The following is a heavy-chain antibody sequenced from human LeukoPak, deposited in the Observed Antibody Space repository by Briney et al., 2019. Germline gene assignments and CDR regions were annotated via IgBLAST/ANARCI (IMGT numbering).Heavy chain of an antibody. V-gene: IGHV1-18*01. CDR2: ISAYNGNT. CDR1: GGTFSSYA. CDR3: ARVIRTYYDFWSGYYQSWFPDY. Sequence: GASVKVSCKASGGTFSSYAISWVRQAPGQGLEWMGWISAYNGNTNYAQKLQGRVTMTTDTSTSTAYMELRSLRSDDTAVYYCARVIRTYYDFWSGYYQSWFPDYWGQGTLVTVSS. D-gene: IGHD3-3*01. J-gene: IGHJ4*02.